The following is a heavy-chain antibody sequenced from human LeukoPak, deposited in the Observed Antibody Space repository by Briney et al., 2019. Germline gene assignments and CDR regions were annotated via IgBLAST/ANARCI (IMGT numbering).Heavy chain of an antibody. J-gene: IGHJ3*02. Sequence: GGSLRLSCAASGFTFSNAWMSWVRQAPGKGLEWVGRIKSKTDGGTTDYAAPVKGRFTISRDDSKNTLYLQMNSLKTEDTAVYYCTTGGLVIVASDAFDIWGQGTMVTVSS. CDR2: IKSKTDGGTT. D-gene: IGHD3-22*01. CDR1: GFTFSNAW. V-gene: IGHV3-15*01. CDR3: TTGGLVIVASDAFDI.